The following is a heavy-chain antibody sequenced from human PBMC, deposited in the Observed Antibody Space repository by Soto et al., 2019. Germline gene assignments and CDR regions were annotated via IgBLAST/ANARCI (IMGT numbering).Heavy chain of an antibody. D-gene: IGHD5-12*01. CDR3: ARGNHRWLQLWYFDL. CDR2: INPNIGGV. Sequence: GASVKVSCKASGYSFAGYYMHWVRQAPGQGLEWMGWINPNIGGVNYAQKFQGRVTMTRDKSMSTAYMELSRLRSDDTAVYYCARGNHRWLQLWYFDLWGRGTLVTVS. J-gene: IGHJ2*01. V-gene: IGHV1-2*02. CDR1: GYSFAGYY.